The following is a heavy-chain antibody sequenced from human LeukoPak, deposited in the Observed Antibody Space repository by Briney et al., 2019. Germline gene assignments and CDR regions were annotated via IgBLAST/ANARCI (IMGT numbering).Heavy chain of an antibody. J-gene: IGHJ6*02. CDR1: GGAISSGTNS. V-gene: IGHV4-39*07. CDR3: ARGGALYDFWSGYARTYYYYGMDV. CDR2: INHSGST. Sequence: PSETLSLTCGVSGGAISSGTNSWSWIRQPPGKGLEWIGEINHSGSTNYNPSLKSRVTISVDTSKNQFSLKLSSVTAADTAVYYCARGGALYDFWSGYARTYYYYGMDVWGQGTTVTVSS. D-gene: IGHD3-3*01.